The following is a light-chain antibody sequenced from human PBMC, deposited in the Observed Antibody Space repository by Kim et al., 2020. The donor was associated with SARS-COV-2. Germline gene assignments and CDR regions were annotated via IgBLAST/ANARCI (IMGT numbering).Light chain of an antibody. CDR2: LNSDGSH. J-gene: IGLJ3*02. CDR3: QTWGTGLRV. V-gene: IGLV4-69*01. Sequence: ASVKPTCTLSSGHSSYAIAWHQQQPEKGPRYLMILNSDGSHTRGDGIPDRFSGSSSGAERYLTISSLQSEDEADYYCQTWGTGLRVFGGGTQLTVL. CDR1: SGHSSYA.